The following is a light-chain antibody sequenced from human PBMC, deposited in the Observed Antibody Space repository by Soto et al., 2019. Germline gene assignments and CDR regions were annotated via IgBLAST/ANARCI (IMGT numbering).Light chain of an antibody. CDR1: QTISSW. CDR3: QQYSAYPYT. V-gene: IGKV1-5*01. J-gene: IGKJ2*01. Sequence: DIQMTQSPSTLSASVGDRVTITCRASQTISSWLAWHQQKSGRAPKLLIYYASSLEGGVPSRFSGSGSGTEFTLTISSLQADDFATYYCQQYSAYPYTFGQGTKVEI. CDR2: YAS.